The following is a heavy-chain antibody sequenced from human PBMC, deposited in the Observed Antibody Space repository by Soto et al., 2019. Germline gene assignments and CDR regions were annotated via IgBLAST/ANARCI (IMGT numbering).Heavy chain of an antibody. CDR2: ISSSSNYI. V-gene: IGHV3-21*01. Sequence: GSLRLSCAASGFTFSSHSMNWVRQAPGKGLEWVSSISSSSNYIYYVDSVKGRFTISRDNAENSLYLQMNSLRAEDTAVYYCARVPQRIAVAGTSNRYYFDYWGQGTLVTVSS. D-gene: IGHD6-19*01. CDR3: ARVPQRIAVAGTSNRYYFDY. J-gene: IGHJ4*02. CDR1: GFTFSSHS.